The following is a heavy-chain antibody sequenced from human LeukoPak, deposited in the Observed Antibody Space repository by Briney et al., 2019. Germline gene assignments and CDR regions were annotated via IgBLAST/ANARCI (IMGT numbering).Heavy chain of an antibody. CDR3: ARVKWELPEVPRGYYFDY. J-gene: IGHJ4*02. CDR2: IYHGGST. CDR1: GYSISSGYY. D-gene: IGHD1-26*01. Sequence: SETLSLTCTVSGYSISSGYYWGWIRQPPGKGLEWIGSIYHGGSTYYNPSLKSRVTISVDTSKNQFSLKLSSVTAADTAVYYCARVKWELPEVPRGYYFDYWGQGTLVTVSS. V-gene: IGHV4-38-2*02.